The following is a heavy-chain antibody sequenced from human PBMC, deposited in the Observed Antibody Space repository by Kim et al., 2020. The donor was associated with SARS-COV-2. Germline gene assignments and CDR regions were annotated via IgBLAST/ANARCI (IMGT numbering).Heavy chain of an antibody. CDR3: ARHPQGIAVAGKAFFDY. D-gene: IGHD6-19*01. CDR2: IYYSGST. J-gene: IGHJ4*02. CDR1: GGSISSYY. Sequence: SETLSLTCTVSGGSISSYYWSWIRQPPGKGLEWIGYIYYSGSTNYNPSLKSRVTISVDTSKNQFSLKLSSVTAADTAVYYCARHPQGIAVAGKAFFDYWGQGTLVTVSS. V-gene: IGHV4-59*08.